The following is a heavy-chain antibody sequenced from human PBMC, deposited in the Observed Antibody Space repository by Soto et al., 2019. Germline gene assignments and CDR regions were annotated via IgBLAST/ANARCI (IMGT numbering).Heavy chain of an antibody. CDR2: ILPILGTA. Sequence: QVQLVQSGAEVKKPGSSVKVSCKASGGTFSSYAISWVRQAPGHGLAWLGGILPILGTANYAQKFQGRVTITSDETTSRAYMELSSLSSEDTAVYYCACALSAGFPLDGWGQGTTVTVSS. V-gene: IGHV1-69*01. CDR3: ACALSAGFPLDG. J-gene: IGHJ6*02. D-gene: IGHD6-13*01. CDR1: GGTFSSYA.